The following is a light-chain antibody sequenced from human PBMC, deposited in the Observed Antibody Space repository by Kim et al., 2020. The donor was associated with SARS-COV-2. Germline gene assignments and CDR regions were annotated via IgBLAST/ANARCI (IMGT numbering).Light chain of an antibody. Sequence: ASTGDRVTITCRASQGISSYLAWYQQKPGKAPKLLIYAASTLQSGVSSRFSGSGSGTDFTLTISCLQSEDFATYYCQQYYSYPRGFGQGTKVDIK. J-gene: IGKJ1*01. CDR3: QQYYSYPRG. CDR1: QGISSY. V-gene: IGKV1-8*01. CDR2: AAS.